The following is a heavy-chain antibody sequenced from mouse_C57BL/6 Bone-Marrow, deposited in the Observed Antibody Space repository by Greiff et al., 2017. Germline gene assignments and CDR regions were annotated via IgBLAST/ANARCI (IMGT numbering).Heavy chain of an antibody. J-gene: IGHJ2*01. D-gene: IGHD1-1*01. CDR2: FDPEDGDT. CDR3: TRPYYYGSSDGY. V-gene: IGHV14-1*01. Sequence: VQLQQSGAELVRPGASVKLSCTASGFNITDYYMHWVKQRPEQGLEWIGRFDPEDGDTEYAPKFQGKATFTADTSSNTAYLQLSSLTSEDTAVYYCTRPYYYGSSDGYWGQGTTLTVTA. CDR1: GFNITDYY.